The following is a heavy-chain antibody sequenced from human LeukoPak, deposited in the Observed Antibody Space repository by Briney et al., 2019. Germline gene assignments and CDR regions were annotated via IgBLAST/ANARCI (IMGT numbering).Heavy chain of an antibody. CDR2: IWYDGNSK. D-gene: IGHD2-2*01. J-gene: IGHJ6*02. CDR1: GFTFSSSG. V-gene: IGHV3-33*01. Sequence: GGSLRLSCAASGFTFSSSGMHWVRQAPGKGLEWVAVIWYDGNSKYYTDSVKGRFTISRDNSKNTLYLQMNSLRVEDTAVYYCARASGYCSSTSCYYYYGMDVWGQGTTVTVSS. CDR3: ARASGYCSSTSCYYYYGMDV.